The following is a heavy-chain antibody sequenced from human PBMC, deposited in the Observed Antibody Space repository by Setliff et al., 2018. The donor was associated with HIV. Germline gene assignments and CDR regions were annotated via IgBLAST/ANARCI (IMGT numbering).Heavy chain of an antibody. Sequence: SETLSLTCTASGGSISSYYWTWIRQPAGKGLEWIGRIGPIYTSGSTKYTPSLESRVTMSVDTSKNQFYLRLYSVTAADTAVYYCASFDLSTTSSADWGQGALVTVAS. D-gene: IGHD6-6*01. CDR2: IGPIYTSGST. J-gene: IGHJ1*01. CDR1: GGSISSYY. CDR3: ASFDLSTTSSAD. V-gene: IGHV4-4*07.